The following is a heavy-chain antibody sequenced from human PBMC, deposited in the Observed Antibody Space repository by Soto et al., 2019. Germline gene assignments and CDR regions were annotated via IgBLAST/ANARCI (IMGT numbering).Heavy chain of an antibody. J-gene: IGHJ6*03. Sequence: LSLTCTVSGGSISSYYWSWIRQPPGKGLEWIGYIYYSGSTNYNPSLKSRVTISVDTSKNQFSLKLSSVTAADTAVYYCARHGGYCTNGVCYTSYYYYYMDVWGKGTTVTVSS. CDR2: IYYSGST. D-gene: IGHD2-8*01. CDR3: ARHGGYCTNGVCYTSYYYYYMDV. CDR1: GGSISSYY. V-gene: IGHV4-59*08.